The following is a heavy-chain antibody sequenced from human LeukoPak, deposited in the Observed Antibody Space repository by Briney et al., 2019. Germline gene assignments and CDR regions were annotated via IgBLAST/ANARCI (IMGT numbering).Heavy chain of an antibody. J-gene: IGHJ6*03. CDR2: ICYGGNHQ. D-gene: IGHD3-3*01. CDR3: AKGPTQLLRSLRDGKTHYRYV. CDR1: GFTFSNYG. V-gene: IGHV3-33*06. Sequence: GRSLRLSCAASGFTFSNYGMHGVRQAPGRGLACVAVICYGGNHQYYADSVKGRFNISRDNSKNTLYLQMNSLRVEDTAVYYCAKGPTQLLRSLRDGKTHYRYVWGKGTAVLVSS.